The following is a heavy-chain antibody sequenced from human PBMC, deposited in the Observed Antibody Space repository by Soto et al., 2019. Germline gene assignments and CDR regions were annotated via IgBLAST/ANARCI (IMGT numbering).Heavy chain of an antibody. CDR1: GYTFTSYD. V-gene: IGHV1-8*01. D-gene: IGHD3-10*01. J-gene: IGHJ4*02. Sequence: QVQLVQSGAEVKKPGASVKVSCQASGYTFTSYDINWVRQATGQGLEWMGWMNPNNTNTGYAQKFQGRLTMTRNTGMGTAYMELSSLTSEDTAVYYCARGFRPEVRGGYDYWGQGTLVTVSS. CDR3: ARGFRPEVRGGYDY. CDR2: MNPNNTNT.